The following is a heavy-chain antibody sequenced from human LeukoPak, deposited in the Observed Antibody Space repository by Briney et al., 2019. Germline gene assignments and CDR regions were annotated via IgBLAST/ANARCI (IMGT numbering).Heavy chain of an antibody. CDR1: GGSISSSSYY. J-gene: IGHJ5*02. CDR3: ARDHSGYDFGVAAYQPS. D-gene: IGHD5-12*01. Sequence: SETLSLTCTVSGGSISSSSYYWGWIRQPPGKGLEWIGSIYYSGSTYYNPSLKSRVTISVDTSKNQFSLKLSSVTAADTAVYYCARDHSGYDFGVAAYQPSWGQGTLVTVSS. V-gene: IGHV4-39*07. CDR2: IYYSGST.